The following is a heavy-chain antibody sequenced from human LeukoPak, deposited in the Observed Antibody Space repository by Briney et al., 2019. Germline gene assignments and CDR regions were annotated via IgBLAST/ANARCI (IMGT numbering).Heavy chain of an antibody. Sequence: GGSLRLSCAASGFTFSNNWMTWVRQAPGKGLEWVASVKKDASEKYYVDSVKGRFTISRDNAKNSLYLQMNSLRAEDTAVYYCARRGSYSSSSQGIYAFDIWGQGTMVTVSS. V-gene: IGHV3-7*01. D-gene: IGHD6-6*01. CDR2: VKKDASEK. CDR3: ARRGSYSSSSQGIYAFDI. CDR1: GFTFSNNW. J-gene: IGHJ3*02.